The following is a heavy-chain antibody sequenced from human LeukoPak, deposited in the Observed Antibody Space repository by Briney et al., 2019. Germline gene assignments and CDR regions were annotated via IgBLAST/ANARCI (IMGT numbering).Heavy chain of an antibody. D-gene: IGHD3-10*01. CDR3: ARGGRGALDY. CDR2: IYHSGST. Sequence: NPSETLSLTCTVSGGSISSGGYYWSWIRQPPGKGLEWIGYIYHSGSTYYNPSLKSRVTISADRSKNQFSLKLSSVTAADTAVYYCARGGRGALDYWGQGTLVTVSS. CDR1: GGSISSGGYY. V-gene: IGHV4-30-2*01. J-gene: IGHJ4*02.